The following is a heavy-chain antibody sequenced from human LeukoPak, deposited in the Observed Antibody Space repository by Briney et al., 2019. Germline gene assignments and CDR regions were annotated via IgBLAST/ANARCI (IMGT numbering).Heavy chain of an antibody. J-gene: IGHJ4*02. CDR3: ASASGNSSEDRHDY. D-gene: IGHD2/OR15-2a*01. V-gene: IGHV3-7*01. CDR1: GFTFSSYW. CDR2: IKPYGRGK. Sequence: GGSLTLSCAASGFTFSSYWMNWVRQAPAKGLEWVGNIKPYGRGKNYVDSVKGRFTISRDNAKNSLYLQINSLRAEDTAVCYCASASGNSSEDRHDYWGQGTLVTVSS.